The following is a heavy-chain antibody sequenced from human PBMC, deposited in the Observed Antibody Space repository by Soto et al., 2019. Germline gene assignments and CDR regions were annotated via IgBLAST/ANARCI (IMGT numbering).Heavy chain of an antibody. D-gene: IGHD3-22*01. CDR3: ARARYDSSGYFDWFDP. CDR1: GGSISSGGYY. Sequence: ASETLSLTCTVSGGSISSGGYYWSWIRQHPGKGLEWIGYIYYSGSTYYNPSLKSRVTISVDTSKNQFSLKLSSVTAADTAVYYCARARYDSSGYFDWFDPWGQGTLVTVSS. CDR2: IYYSGST. J-gene: IGHJ5*02. V-gene: IGHV4-31*03.